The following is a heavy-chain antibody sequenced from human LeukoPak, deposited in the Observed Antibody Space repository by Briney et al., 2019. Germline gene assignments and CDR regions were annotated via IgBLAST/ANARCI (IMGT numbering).Heavy chain of an antibody. V-gene: IGHV4-30-4*01. Sequence: SETLSLTCTVSGGSISSYYWSWIRQPQGKGLEWIGYIYYSGSTYYNPSLKSRVTISVDTSKNQFSLKLSSVTAADTAVYYCAREPTLGSLWAFDIWGQGTMVTVSS. J-gene: IGHJ3*02. CDR1: GGSISSYY. CDR2: IYYSGST. D-gene: IGHD2/OR15-2a*01. CDR3: AREPTLGSLWAFDI.